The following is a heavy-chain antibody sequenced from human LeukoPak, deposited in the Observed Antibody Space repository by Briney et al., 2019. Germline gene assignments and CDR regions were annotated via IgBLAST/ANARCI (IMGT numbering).Heavy chain of an antibody. CDR2: IYYSGST. V-gene: IGHV4-38-2*02. D-gene: IGHD5-12*01. CDR1: DYSINSGYY. CDR3: ARDLGYDGFDWAH. J-gene: IGHJ4*02. Sequence: SETLSLTCTVSDYSINSGYYWSWIRQPPGKRLEWIGSIYYSGSTYSNPTLKSRLTISVDTSKNQISLNLTSVTAADAAVYYCARDLGYDGFDWAHWGQGTLVTVSS.